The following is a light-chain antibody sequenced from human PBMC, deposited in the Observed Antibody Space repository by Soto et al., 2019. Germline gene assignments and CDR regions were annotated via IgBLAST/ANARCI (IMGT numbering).Light chain of an antibody. CDR3: HQYGTLPYA. CDR1: QSVSSN. CDR2: GAF. Sequence: EIVMTQSPATLSVSPGERATLSCRARQSVSSNVAWYQQKPGQAPRLLIYGAFTRATGIPARFSGSGSGTEFTLTISSLQPEDFAVYYCHQYGTLPYAFVQGTKLQIK. J-gene: IGKJ2*01. V-gene: IGKV3-15*01.